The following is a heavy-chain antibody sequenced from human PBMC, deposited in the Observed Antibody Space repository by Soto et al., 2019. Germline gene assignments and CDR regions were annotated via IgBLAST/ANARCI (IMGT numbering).Heavy chain of an antibody. J-gene: IGHJ6*02. CDR1: GFTFSSYG. CDR2: IWYDGSNK. D-gene: IGHD2-2*01. Sequence: GGSLRFSCAASGFTFSSYGMHWVRQAPGKGLEWVAVIWYDGSNKYYADSVKGRFTISRDNSKNTLYLQMNSLRAEDTAVYYCARDKYCSSTSCLGYGMDVWGQGTTVTVSS. V-gene: IGHV3-33*01. CDR3: ARDKYCSSTSCLGYGMDV.